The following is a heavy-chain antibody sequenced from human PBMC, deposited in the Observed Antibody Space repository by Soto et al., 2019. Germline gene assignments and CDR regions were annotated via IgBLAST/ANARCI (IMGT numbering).Heavy chain of an antibody. V-gene: IGHV1-69*12. CDR3: ARSDYCGGDCYAFLDY. Sequence: QLQLVQSGAEVKKTGSSVRVSCKASGGTFRNYAISWVRQAPGQGLEWIGGIIPIFGTANYAQKFQGRLTIIADESTSTAYMALSSLRSEDTAVYYCARSDYCGGDCYAFLDYWGQGTLVTVSS. D-gene: IGHD2-21*02. CDR2: IIPIFGTA. J-gene: IGHJ4*02. CDR1: GGTFRNYA.